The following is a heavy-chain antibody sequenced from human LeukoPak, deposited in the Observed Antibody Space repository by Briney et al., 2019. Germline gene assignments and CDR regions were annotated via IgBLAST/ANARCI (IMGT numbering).Heavy chain of an antibody. CDR1: GGSISAHY. D-gene: IGHD3-16*01. CDR3: ARDAGFYDYVWGSSAAFDI. CDR2: IYYSGKT. V-gene: IGHV4-59*11. J-gene: IGHJ3*02. Sequence: SETLSLTCTVSGGSISAHYWSWFRLPPGKGLEWIGYIYYSGKTDYNPSFKSRLTISLDTSKSQFSLKLRSVTAADTALYYCARDAGFYDYVWGSSAAFDIWGRGTMVTVSS.